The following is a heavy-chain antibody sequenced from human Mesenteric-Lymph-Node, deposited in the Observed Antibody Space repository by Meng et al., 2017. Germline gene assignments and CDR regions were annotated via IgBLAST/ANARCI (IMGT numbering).Heavy chain of an antibody. CDR3: ARDIILSGSSNADGFDV. V-gene: IGHV3-48*03. Sequence: GGSLRLSCAASGFTFSSYEFNWVRQAPGKGLEWVSYISSAGSTIYYADSVKGRFTISRDNTKNSLYLQMNSLRAEDTALYYCARDIILSGSSNADGFDVWGQGTMVTVSS. J-gene: IGHJ3*01. CDR2: ISSAGSTI. D-gene: IGHD1-26*01. CDR1: GFTFSSYE.